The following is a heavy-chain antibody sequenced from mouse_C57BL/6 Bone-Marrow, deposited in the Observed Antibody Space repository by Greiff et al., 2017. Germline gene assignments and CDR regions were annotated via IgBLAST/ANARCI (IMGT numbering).Heavy chain of an antibody. CDR1: GFTFSSSA. J-gene: IGHJ3*01. V-gene: IGHV5-4*03. CDR2: ISDGGSYT. D-gene: IGHD2-2*01. Sequence: EVKLMESGGGLVKPGGSLKLSCAASGFTFSSSAMSWVRQTPEKRLEWVATISDGGSYTYYPDNVKGRFTISRDNAKNNLYLQMSHLKSEDTAMYYCAGGYDLFAYWGQGTLVTVSA. CDR3: AGGYDLFAY.